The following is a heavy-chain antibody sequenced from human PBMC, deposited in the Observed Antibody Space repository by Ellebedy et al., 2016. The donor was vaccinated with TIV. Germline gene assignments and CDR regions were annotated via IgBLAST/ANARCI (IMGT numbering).Heavy chain of an antibody. Sequence: PGGSLRLSCVTSGFTFSDYGMHWVRQAPGKGLEWVANISNDGRSKKYGDSVKGRFTISRDNSRSTLYLQMNSLRAEDSAVYYCAKDMVFGDGKWEIDVWGQGTTVTVSS. D-gene: IGHD1-26*01. J-gene: IGHJ6*02. CDR1: GFTFSDYG. CDR3: AKDMVFGDGKWEIDV. V-gene: IGHV3-30*18. CDR2: ISNDGRSK.